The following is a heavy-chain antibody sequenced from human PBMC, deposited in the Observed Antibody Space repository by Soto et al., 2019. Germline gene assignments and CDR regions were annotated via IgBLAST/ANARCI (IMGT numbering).Heavy chain of an antibody. CDR1: GFTFEDYA. CDR2: ISWNSGKV. J-gene: IGHJ4*02. Sequence: EMHLVESGGGLVQPGRSLTISCAASGFTFEDYAMHWVRQAPGKGLEWVSGISWNSGKVIYADSVKGRFTISRDNAKNYLFLQMHSMRREDTALYYCAKMVTWDSSGYYQGGFDCWGQGTLVTVSS. V-gene: IGHV3-9*01. D-gene: IGHD3-22*01. CDR3: AKMVTWDSSGYYQGGFDC.